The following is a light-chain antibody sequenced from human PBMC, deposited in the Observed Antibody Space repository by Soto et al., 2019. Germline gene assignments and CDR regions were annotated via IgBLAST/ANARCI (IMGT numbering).Light chain of an antibody. CDR1: QSVGND. V-gene: IGKV3D-15*01. Sequence: EIVMTQSPATLSVSPGDRATLSCRASQSVGNDLAWYQQKPGQAPRLLIYDASTRATGIPARFSGSGSGTEFTLTISSLLSEDFAVYSCQQYNNWPLNFGGGTK. J-gene: IGKJ4*01. CDR2: DAS. CDR3: QQYNNWPLN.